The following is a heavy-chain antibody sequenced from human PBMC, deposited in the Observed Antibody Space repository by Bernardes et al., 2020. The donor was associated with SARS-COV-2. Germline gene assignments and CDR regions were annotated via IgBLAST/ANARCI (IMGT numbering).Heavy chain of an antibody. D-gene: IGHD5-18*01. CDR2: IYSDGST. V-gene: IGHV3-53*01. Sequence: RVFLNLFLSDSEFSHNTRWKSCVPQAPRKGTESVAPIYSDGSTNYADPVKGRFTLSRDNSKNTLYLQMNSLRAEDTAVYYCARDQGGSYGLDYWGQGTLVTVSS. CDR1: EFSHNTRW. CDR3: ARDQGGSYGLDY. J-gene: IGHJ4*02.